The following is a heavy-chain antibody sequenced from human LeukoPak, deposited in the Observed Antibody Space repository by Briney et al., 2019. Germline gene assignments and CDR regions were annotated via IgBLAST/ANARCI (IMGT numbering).Heavy chain of an antibody. CDR2: ISSSGSTI. CDR3: AKGLSIAVAPRDGYFDY. CDR1: GFTFSDYY. D-gene: IGHD6-19*01. Sequence: PGGSLRLSCAASGFTFSDYYMSWIRQAPGKGLEWVSYISSSGSTIYYADSVKGRFTISRDNSKNTLYLQMNSLRAEDTAVYYCAKGLSIAVAPRDGYFDYWGQGTLVTVSS. V-gene: IGHV3-11*01. J-gene: IGHJ4*02.